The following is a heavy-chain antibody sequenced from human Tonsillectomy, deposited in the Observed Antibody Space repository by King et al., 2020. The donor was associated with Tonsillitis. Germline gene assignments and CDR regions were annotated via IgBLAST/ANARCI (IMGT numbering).Heavy chain of an antibody. J-gene: IGHJ2*01. CDR1: GFTFGNYG. V-gene: IGHV3-30*18. CDR2: IAYDASYE. CDR3: AKDGIGLSGWYFDL. Sequence: VQLVESGGGVVQPGTSLRLSCAASGFTFGNYGMHWVRQAPGKGLEWVALIAYDASYENYADSVKGRFTISRDNSKNTLYLKMNSLGVEDTAVYYCAKDGIGLSGWYFDLWGRGTLVTVSS. D-gene: IGHD3-16*01.